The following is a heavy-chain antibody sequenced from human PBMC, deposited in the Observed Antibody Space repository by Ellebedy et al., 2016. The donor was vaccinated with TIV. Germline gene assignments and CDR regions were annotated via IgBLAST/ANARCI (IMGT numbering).Heavy chain of an antibody. J-gene: IGHJ6*02. CDR1: GYSFTSYW. V-gene: IGHV5-51*01. CDR2: IYPGDSDT. D-gene: IGHD1-20*01. CDR3: ARRGGITGTTDTLYRTTLYYYGMDV. Sequence: GESLKISXKGSGYSFTSYWIGWVRQMPGKGLEWMGIIYPGDSDTRYSPSFQGQVTISADKSISTAYLQWSSLKASDTAMYYCARRGGITGTTDTLYRTTLYYYGMDVWGQGTTVTVSS.